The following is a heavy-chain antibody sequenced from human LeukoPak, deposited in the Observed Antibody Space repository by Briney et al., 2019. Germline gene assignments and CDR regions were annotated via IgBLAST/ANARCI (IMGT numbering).Heavy chain of an antibody. CDR1: GGSFSGYY. CDR3: AAQRRARLHQYFDY. J-gene: IGHJ4*02. V-gene: IGHV4-34*01. CDR2: INHSGST. D-gene: IGHD2-15*01. Sequence: SGTLSLTCAVYGGSFSGYYWSWIRQPPGKGLGWVGEINHSGSTNYNPSLKSRVTISVDTSKNQFSLKLSSVTAADTAVYYCAAQRRARLHQYFDYWGQGTLVTVSS.